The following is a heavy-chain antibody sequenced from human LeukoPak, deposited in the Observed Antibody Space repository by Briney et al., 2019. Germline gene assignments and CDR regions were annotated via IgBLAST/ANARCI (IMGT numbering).Heavy chain of an antibody. V-gene: IGHV4-59*01. D-gene: IGHD1-7*01. CDR3: ARRVGVTGTTPHFDY. J-gene: IGHJ4*02. Sequence: SETLSLTCTVSGGSISSYYWSWIRQPPGKGLAWIGYIYYSGSTNYNPSLKSRVTISVDTSKNQFSLKLSSVTAADTAVYYCARRVGVTGTTPHFDYWGQGTLVTVSS. CDR1: GGSISSYY. CDR2: IYYSGST.